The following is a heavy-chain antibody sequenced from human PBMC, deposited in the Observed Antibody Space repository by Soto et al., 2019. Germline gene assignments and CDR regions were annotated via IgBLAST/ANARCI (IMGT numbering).Heavy chain of an antibody. CDR2: MNPNSGNT. J-gene: IGHJ6*03. D-gene: IGHD2-15*01. CDR3: ARGDLGGGSRYYYYYMDV. Sequence: ASVKVSCKASGYTFTSYDINWVRQATGQGLEWMGWMNPNSGNTGYAQKFQGRVTMTRNTSISTAYMELSSLRSEDTAVYYCARGDLGGGSRYYYYYMDVWGKGTTVTVSS. V-gene: IGHV1-8*01. CDR1: GYTFTSYD.